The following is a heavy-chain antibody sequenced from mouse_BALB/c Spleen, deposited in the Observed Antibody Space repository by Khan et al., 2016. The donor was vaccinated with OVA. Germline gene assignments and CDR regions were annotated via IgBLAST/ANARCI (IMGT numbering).Heavy chain of an antibody. Sequence: EVQLQQSGPELMKPGASVKISCKASGYSFTSYYIHWVMQSHGKSLEWIGYIDPFSGGTTYNQKFKGKATLTVDKSSSTAYIQLSNLTSEDSAVYYCTRQGYVALFTYWGQGTLVTVSA. CDR3: TRQGYVALFTY. CDR1: GYSFTSYY. J-gene: IGHJ3*01. D-gene: IGHD2-2*01. V-gene: IGHV1S135*01. CDR2: IDPFSGGT.